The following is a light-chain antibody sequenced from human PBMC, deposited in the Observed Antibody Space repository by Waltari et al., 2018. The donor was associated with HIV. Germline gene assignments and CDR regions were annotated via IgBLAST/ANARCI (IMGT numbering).Light chain of an antibody. J-gene: IGLJ3*02. V-gene: IGLV2-23*02. Sequence: ALTQPASVSGSPGQSIPISCTGTSSNVGPYTLVSWYQQHPGKAPKLLIYEVKRRPSGLSDRFSGSKSGNTASLTVSGLQAEDEAIYYCCSYAGSDTLVFGGGTSLTIL. CDR1: SSNVGPYTL. CDR3: CSYAGSDTLV. CDR2: EVK.